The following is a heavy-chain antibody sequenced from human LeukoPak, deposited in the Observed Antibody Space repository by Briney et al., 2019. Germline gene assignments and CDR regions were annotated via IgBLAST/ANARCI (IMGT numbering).Heavy chain of an antibody. D-gene: IGHD3-9*01. J-gene: IGHJ4*02. CDR2: ISAYNGNT. CDR3: ARALRYFDSFDY. V-gene: IGHV1-18*01. CDR1: GGTFSSYA. Sequence: ASVKVSCKASGGTFSSYAISWVRQAPGQGLEWMGWISAYNGNTNYAQKLQGRVTMTTDTSTSTAYMELRSLRSDDTAVYYCARALRYFDSFDYWGQGTLVTVSS.